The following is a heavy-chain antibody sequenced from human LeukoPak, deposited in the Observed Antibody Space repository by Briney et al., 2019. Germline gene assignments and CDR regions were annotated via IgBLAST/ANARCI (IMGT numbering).Heavy chain of an antibody. CDR3: ARVDCGSTSCFAHGNWFDP. V-gene: IGHV5-51*01. J-gene: IGHJ5*02. D-gene: IGHD2-2*01. Sequence: GESLQISCKGSGYSFTSYWIGWVRQLPGKGLEWMGIIYPGDSDTRYSPSFQGQVTISADKSISTPYLQWSSLKASDTAIYYCARVDCGSTSCFAHGNWFDPWGQGTLVRVSS. CDR1: GYSFTSYW. CDR2: IYPGDSDT.